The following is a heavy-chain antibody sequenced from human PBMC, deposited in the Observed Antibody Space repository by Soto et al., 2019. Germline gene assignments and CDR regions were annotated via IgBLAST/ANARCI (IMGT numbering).Heavy chain of an antibody. J-gene: IGHJ5*02. Sequence: XGSLRLSCSASGFTFSSSAMSWVRQAPGKGLEWVSAISGSGGSTYYADSVKGRFTISRDNSKNTLYLQMNSLRAEDTAVYYCAKSLNLMVYAIGNWVDHWGQGTLVTVSS. D-gene: IGHD2-8*01. V-gene: IGHV3-23*01. CDR3: AKSLNLMVYAIGNWVDH. CDR2: ISGSGGST. CDR1: GFTFSSSA.